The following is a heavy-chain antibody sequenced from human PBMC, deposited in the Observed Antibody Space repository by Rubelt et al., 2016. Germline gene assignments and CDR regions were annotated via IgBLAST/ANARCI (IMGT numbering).Heavy chain of an antibody. CDR3: ARDCSGGSCYQGRWFDP. CDR2: IILLLGST. V-gene: IGHV1-69*01. Sequence: LEWMGGIILLLGSTNYAQKFQGRVTITADESTSTAYMELRSLRSEDTAVYYCARDCSGGSCYQGRWFDPWGQGTLVTVSS. D-gene: IGHD2-15*01. J-gene: IGHJ5*02.